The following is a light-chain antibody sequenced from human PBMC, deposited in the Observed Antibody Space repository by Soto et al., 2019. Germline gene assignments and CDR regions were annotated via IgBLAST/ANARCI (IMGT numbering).Light chain of an antibody. V-gene: IGLV2-11*01. CDR3: CSYSGTYTLGV. Sequence: QSALTQPRSVSGSPGQSVTISCTGTSRDVGGYNYVSWYQQHPGKAPKLIIYDVSKRPSGVPDRFSGSKSGNTASLTISGLQADDDADYDCCSYSGTYTLGVFGGGTKLTVL. CDR1: SRDVGGYNY. J-gene: IGLJ3*02. CDR2: DVS.